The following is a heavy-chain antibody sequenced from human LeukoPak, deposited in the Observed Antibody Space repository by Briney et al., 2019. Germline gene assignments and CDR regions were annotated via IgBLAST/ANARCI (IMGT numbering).Heavy chain of an antibody. Sequence: SETLSLTCTVSGGSISSSSYYWGWIRQPPEKGLEWIGGVHYSGTTHYNPSLESRVTISMDTSKKQFSLKLTYVTAADTAVYYCARRGDSSGYYDYWGQGTVVTVSS. D-gene: IGHD3-22*01. CDR1: GGSISSSSYY. CDR2: VHYSGTT. V-gene: IGHV4-39*01. J-gene: IGHJ4*02. CDR3: ARRGDSSGYYDY.